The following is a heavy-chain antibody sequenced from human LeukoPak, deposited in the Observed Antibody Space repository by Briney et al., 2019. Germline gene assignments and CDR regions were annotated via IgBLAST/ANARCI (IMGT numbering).Heavy chain of an antibody. CDR3: ARANTIFGVVIPPFDS. CDR1: GGSISSGGYY. Sequence: SETLSLTCTVSGGSISSGGYYWSWIRQHPGKGLEWIGYIYYSGSTYYNPSLKSRVTISVDTSKNQFSLKLSSVTAADTAVYSGARANTIFGVVIPPFDSGAKGTLVTVSS. V-gene: IGHV4-31*03. D-gene: IGHD3-3*01. J-gene: IGHJ4*02. CDR2: IYYSGST.